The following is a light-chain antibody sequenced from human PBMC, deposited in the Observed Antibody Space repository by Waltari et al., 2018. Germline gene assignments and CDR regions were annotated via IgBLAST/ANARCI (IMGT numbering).Light chain of an antibody. CDR2: FAS. CDR3: QQLYSTPRT. J-gene: IGKJ1*01. CDR1: QDINNS. Sequence: DIQMTQSPSSLSASVGDRVTVTCRASQDINNSLAGYQQKPGQAPKLLLYFASTLESGVPSRFSGGGSGTEYTLTISSLQPEDFAIYFCQQLYSTPRTFGQGTKVDIK. V-gene: IGKV1-NL1*01.